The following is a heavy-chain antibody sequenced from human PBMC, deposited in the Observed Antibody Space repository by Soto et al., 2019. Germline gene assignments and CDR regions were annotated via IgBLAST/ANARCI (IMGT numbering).Heavy chain of an antibody. J-gene: IGHJ6*02. D-gene: IGHD3-22*01. CDR3: ARIRHDRSGYYSGSNGLDV. V-gene: IGHV1-2*04. CDR2: INPNSGGT. Sequence: ASVEVSCKASGYTFTGYYIHWVRQAPGQGLEWMGWINPNSGGTNYAQKFQGWVTMTRDTSISTAYMELSRLRSDDAAVYYCARIRHDRSGYYSGSNGLDVWGQGTTVTVSS. CDR1: GYTFTGYY.